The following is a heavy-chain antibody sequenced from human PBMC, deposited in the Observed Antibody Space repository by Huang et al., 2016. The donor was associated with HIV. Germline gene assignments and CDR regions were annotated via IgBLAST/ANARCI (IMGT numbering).Heavy chain of an antibody. Sequence: VQLVESGGGFVKPGGSLRLSCAASKFTFPNARMSWVRQAPGKGLELGGRFKRKTDGETTDYGAPVKGRFTISTDDSKTTMYLQMSSLKTEDTAVYYCTTDFYDGLPYYFDLWGRGTLVTVSS. CDR2: FKRKTDGETT. V-gene: IGHV3-15*01. J-gene: IGHJ2*01. CDR1: KFTFPNAR. CDR3: TTDFYDGLPYYFDL. D-gene: IGHD3-10*01.